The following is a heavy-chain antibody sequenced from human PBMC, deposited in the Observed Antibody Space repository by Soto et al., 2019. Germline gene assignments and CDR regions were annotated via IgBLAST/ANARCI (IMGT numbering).Heavy chain of an antibody. CDR2: LAYHGRNE. J-gene: IGHJ4*02. D-gene: IGHD2-2*01. CDR1: GFTFNSYG. CDR3: AKSYWPSTNAVLTSAIDH. Sequence: QVHLVESGGGVVQPGRSLRLSCAASGFTFNSYGMYWIRQAPGKGLEWVAGLAYHGRNEYYAHSVKGRFTTSRDNSNSTLFLQMNSLRPEDTAVYYCAKSYWPSTNAVLTSAIDHWGRGTLVTVPS. V-gene: IGHV3-30*18.